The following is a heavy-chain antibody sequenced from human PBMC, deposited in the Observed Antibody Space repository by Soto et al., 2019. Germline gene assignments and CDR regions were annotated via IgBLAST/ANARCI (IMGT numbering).Heavy chain of an antibody. CDR1: GFTFSSYW. J-gene: IGHJ3*02. CDR2: INSDGSST. CDR3: ASLRPHYDILTCYYFAFDI. Sequence: GGSLRLSCAASGFTFSSYWMHWVRQAPGKGLVWVSRINSDGSSTSYADSVKGRFTISRDNAKNTLYLQMNSLRAEDTAVYYCASLRPHYDILTCYYFAFDIWGQGTMVTVSS. V-gene: IGHV3-74*01. D-gene: IGHD3-9*01.